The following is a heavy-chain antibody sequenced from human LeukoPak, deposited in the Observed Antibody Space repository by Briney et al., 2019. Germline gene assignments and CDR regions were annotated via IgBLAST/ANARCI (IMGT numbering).Heavy chain of an antibody. V-gene: IGHV3-9*01. Sequence: GGSLRLSCAASGFTFDDYGMHWVRQAPGKGLEWVSGISWNSGSIGYADSVKGRFTISRDNAKNSLYLQMNSLRAEDTALYYCAKALTTVVTRGAFDIWGQGTMVTVSS. D-gene: IGHD4-23*01. CDR1: GFTFDDYG. CDR2: ISWNSGSI. J-gene: IGHJ3*02. CDR3: AKALTTVVTRGAFDI.